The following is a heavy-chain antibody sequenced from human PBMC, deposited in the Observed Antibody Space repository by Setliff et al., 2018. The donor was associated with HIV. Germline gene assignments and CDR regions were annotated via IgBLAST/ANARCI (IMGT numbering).Heavy chain of an antibody. CDR2: SYYSGST. V-gene: IGHV4-39*07. Sequence: SETLSLTCTVSGGSIRGSNYYWAWIRQPPGKGLEWIGSSYYSGSTYYNPSLKSRVTISVDTSKNQFSLKLTSVTAADTAVYHCARARGSTLYINTFDSWGQGTLVTVSS. CDR3: ARARGSTLYINTFDS. CDR1: GGSIRGSNYY. D-gene: IGHD3-16*01. J-gene: IGHJ4*02.